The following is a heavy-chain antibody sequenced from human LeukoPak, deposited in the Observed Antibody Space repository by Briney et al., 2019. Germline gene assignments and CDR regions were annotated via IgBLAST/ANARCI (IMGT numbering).Heavy chain of an antibody. V-gene: IGHV1-69*13. CDR2: IIPIFGVA. CDR1: GGIFSNYA. CDR3: ARLRYCSSSSCPRRFDD. J-gene: IGHJ4*02. Sequence: SVKVSCKASGGIFSNYAISWVRQAPGQGLEWMGGIIPIFGVAKYAQKFQGRVTIIADESASTAYMELSSLRPEDTAVYYCARLRYCSSSSCPRRFDDWGQGTLVTVSS. D-gene: IGHD2-2*01.